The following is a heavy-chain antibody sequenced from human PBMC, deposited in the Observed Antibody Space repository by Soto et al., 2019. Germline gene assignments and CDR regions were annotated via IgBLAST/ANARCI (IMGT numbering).Heavy chain of an antibody. Sequence: QVQLVQSGAEVKKPGSSVKVSCKASGGTFSNDAFSWVRQAPGQGLQWVGGIVPLFGTPNYAQDFPGRVAFTADASSTTASLALSRLRCPDPAVYYCARERVGKMATGGSFGSWGPGSLVTVSS. CDR1: GGTFSNDA. D-gene: IGHD5-12*01. CDR3: ARERVGKMATGGSFGS. V-gene: IGHV1-69*01. CDR2: IVPLFGTP. J-gene: IGHJ4*02.